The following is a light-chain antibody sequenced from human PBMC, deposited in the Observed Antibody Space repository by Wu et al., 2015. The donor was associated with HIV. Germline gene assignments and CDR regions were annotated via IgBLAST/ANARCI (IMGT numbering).Light chain of an antibody. CDR2: GAS. V-gene: IGKV3-20*01. J-gene: IGKJ5*01. CDR1: HSVSASY. CDR3: QQYGDTPVT. Sequence: SPGQRATLSCKSSHSVSASYVAWYQKRPGQAPRLVVYGASMRARDVPDRFGGSGSGTDFVLTINGVEPEDFAVYYCQQYGDTPVTFGQGTRLE.